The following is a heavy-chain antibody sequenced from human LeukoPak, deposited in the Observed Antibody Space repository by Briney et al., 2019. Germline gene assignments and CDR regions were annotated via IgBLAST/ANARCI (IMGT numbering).Heavy chain of an antibody. D-gene: IGHD3-22*01. CDR1: GFTFSSYS. Sequence: GGSLRLSCAASGFTFSSYSMNWVRQAPGKGLEWVSYISSSSSTIYYADSVKGRFTISRDNAKKSLYLQKNSLRDEDNAVYYCARVYYYDSSNAFDIWGQGTMVTVSS. CDR3: ARVYYYDSSNAFDI. CDR2: ISSSSSTI. V-gene: IGHV3-48*02. J-gene: IGHJ3*02.